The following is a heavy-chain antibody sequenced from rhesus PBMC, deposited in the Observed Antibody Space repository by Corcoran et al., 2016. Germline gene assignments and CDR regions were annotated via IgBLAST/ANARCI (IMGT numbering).Heavy chain of an antibody. CDR2: IYGNIAST. CDR1: GGSISGYYY. J-gene: IGHJ6*01. CDR3: ARGGRTGVITTAGGYGLDS. V-gene: IGHV4-73*01. Sequence: QVQLQQWGEGLVKPSETLSLTCAVYGGSISGYYYWSWIRQPPGKGREWIGYIYGNIASTNDNPSLKNRVTISKDTSKNQFSLKLSSVTAADTAVYYCARGGRTGVITTAGGYGLDSWGQGVVVTVSS. D-gene: IGHD3-22*01.